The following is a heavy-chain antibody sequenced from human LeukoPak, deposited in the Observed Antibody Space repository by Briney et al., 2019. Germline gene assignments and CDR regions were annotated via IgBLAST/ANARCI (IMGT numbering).Heavy chain of an antibody. V-gene: IGHV3-15*01. J-gene: IGHJ4*02. CDR1: GSTFSNYD. D-gene: IGHD3-3*01. CDR3: TTLCRHYDLFH. Sequence: GGSLRLSCAAPGSTFSNYDINWVRQAPGKGLDWVGRNKNKSYGGTTDYVSPVKGRFNISRDDSKTTLSLQMNSLKTDDTAVYYCTTLCRHYDLFHWGQGTLVTVSS. CDR2: NKNKSYGGTT.